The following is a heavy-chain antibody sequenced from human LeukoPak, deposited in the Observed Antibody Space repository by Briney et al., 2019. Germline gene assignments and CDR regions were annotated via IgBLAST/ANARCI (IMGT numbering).Heavy chain of an antibody. CDR1: GGSFSDYY. D-gene: IGHD3-3*01. CDR3: ARGLYDFWSGYYRAPFDY. J-gene: IGHJ4*02. V-gene: IGHV4-34*01. CDR2: INHSGST. Sequence: NPSETLSLTCAVYGGSFSDYYWSWIRQPPGKGLEWIGEINHSGSTNYNPSLKSRVTISVDTSKNQFSLKLSSVTAADTAVYYCARGLYDFWSGYYRAPFDYWGQGTLVTVSS.